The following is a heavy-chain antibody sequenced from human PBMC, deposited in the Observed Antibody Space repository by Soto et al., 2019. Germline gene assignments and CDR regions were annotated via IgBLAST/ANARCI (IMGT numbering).Heavy chain of an antibody. Sequence: QVQLQESGPGLVKTSETLSLTCTVSGASISSYYWGWIRQVPGRGLGSIAYIFYTGTTYYNPSHKSRVPISLDPPKNQFSLKPNLVTAADTAVYYCARHLRPIARGGFDTWGQGTLVTVSS. J-gene: IGHJ5*02. CDR2: IFYTGTT. CDR1: GASISSYY. D-gene: IGHD2-21*01. V-gene: IGHV4-59*01. CDR3: ARHLRPIARGGFDT.